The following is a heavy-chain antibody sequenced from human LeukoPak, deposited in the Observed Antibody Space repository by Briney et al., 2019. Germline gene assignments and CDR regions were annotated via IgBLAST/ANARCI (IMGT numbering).Heavy chain of an antibody. J-gene: IGHJ3*02. D-gene: IGHD3-10*01. CDR1: GGSMSSYY. CDR2: IYYSGST. CDR3: AILYGSGSYAFDI. Sequence: SETLSLTCTVSGGSMSSYYWSWTRQPPGKGLEWIGYIYYSGSTNYNPSLKSRVTISVDTSKNQFSLKLSSVTAADTAVYYCAILYGSGSYAFDIWGQGTMVTVSS. V-gene: IGHV4-59*08.